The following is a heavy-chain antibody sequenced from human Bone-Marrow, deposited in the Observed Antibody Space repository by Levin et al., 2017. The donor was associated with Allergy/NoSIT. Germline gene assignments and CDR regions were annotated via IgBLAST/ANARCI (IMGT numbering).Heavy chain of an antibody. CDR3: AREDIEAAGYFGH. J-gene: IGHJ4*02. Sequence: PGGSLRLSCAASGFTFSSYWMHWVRQVPGKGLVWVSRLRGDGSSTFYADSVKGRFTISRDNAKNTLYLQMRSLRAEDTAVYYCAREDIEAAGYFGHWGQGTLVTVSS. V-gene: IGHV3-74*01. CDR1: GFTFSSYW. CDR2: LRGDGSST. D-gene: IGHD6-13*01.